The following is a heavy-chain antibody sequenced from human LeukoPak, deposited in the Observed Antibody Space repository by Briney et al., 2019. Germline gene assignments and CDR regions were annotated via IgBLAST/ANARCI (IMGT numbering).Heavy chain of an antibody. CDR2: INAGNGNT. CDR3: ARPYYDFWSGFGTYNWFDP. J-gene: IGHJ5*02. CDR1: GYTFTSYA. V-gene: IGHV1-3*01. D-gene: IGHD3-3*01. Sequence: ASVRVSCKASGYTFTSYAMHWVRQAPGQRLEWMGWINAGNGNTKYSQKFQGRVTITRDTSASTAYMELSSLRSEDTAVYYCARPYYDFWSGFGTYNWFDPWGQGTLVTVSS.